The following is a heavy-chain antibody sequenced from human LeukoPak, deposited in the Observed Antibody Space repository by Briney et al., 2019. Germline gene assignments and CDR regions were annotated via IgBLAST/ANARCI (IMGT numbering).Heavy chain of an antibody. CDR2: INTYNGNT. Sequence: ASVKVSCKASGYTFTNYGISWVRQVPGQGLEWMGWINTYNGNTNYAQNLQGRVTMTTDTSTSTAYMELRSLRSDDTVVYYCARESSASGSYYNVGDAFDMWGQGTMVTVPS. CDR3: ARESSASGSYYNVGDAFDM. V-gene: IGHV1-18*01. J-gene: IGHJ3*02. CDR1: GYTFTNYG. D-gene: IGHD3-10*01.